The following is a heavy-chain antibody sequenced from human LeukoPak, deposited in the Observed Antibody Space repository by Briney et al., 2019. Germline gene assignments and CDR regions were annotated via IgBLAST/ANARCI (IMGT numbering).Heavy chain of an antibody. CDR2: IRTKAYGGTT. Sequence: GGSLRLSCTASGFTFGDYAMTWVRQAPGKGLEWVGFIRTKAYGGTTEYAASVKGRFIISRDDSKSIAYLQMNSLKTEDTAVYYCTRSSRIRYFDWDFDCWGQGTLVTVSS. CDR3: TRSSRIRYFDWDFDC. J-gene: IGHJ4*02. D-gene: IGHD3-9*01. CDR1: GFTFGDYA. V-gene: IGHV3-49*04.